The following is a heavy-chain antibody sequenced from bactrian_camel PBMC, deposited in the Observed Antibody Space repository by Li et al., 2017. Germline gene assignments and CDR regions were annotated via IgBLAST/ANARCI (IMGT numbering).Heavy chain of an antibody. CDR2: VDSDGST. V-gene: IGHV3S53*01. D-gene: IGHD3*01. J-gene: IGHJ4*01. Sequence: HVQLVESGGGSVQAGGSLRLSCAASGDTATFYIMGWFRQTPGKEREGVASVDSDGSTKYADSVKGRFTISRDNAKNTVYLQLNSLKTEDMAMYYCAIPPFYNDFSTMGQGTQVTVS. CDR1: GDTATFYI.